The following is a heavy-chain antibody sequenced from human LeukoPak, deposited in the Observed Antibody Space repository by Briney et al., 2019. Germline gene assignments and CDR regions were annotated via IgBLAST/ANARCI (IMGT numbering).Heavy chain of an antibody. Sequence: PGGSLRLSRAASGFTFSSYGMHWVRQAPGKGLEWVSIIRNDGTNKYYADSVKGRFTVSRDNSKNTLYLQMNSLRVEDTAVYYCAKDLDTASDYWGQGTLVTVSS. CDR1: GFTFSSYG. D-gene: IGHD5-18*01. CDR2: IRNDGTNK. CDR3: AKDLDTASDY. V-gene: IGHV3-30*02. J-gene: IGHJ4*02.